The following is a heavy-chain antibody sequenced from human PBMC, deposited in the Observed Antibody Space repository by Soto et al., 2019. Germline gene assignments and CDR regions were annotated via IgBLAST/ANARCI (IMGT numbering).Heavy chain of an antibody. D-gene: IGHD3-22*01. CDR1: GFTFSGSA. V-gene: IGHV3-73*01. J-gene: IGHJ4*02. Sequence: GGSLRLSCAASGFTFSGSAMHWVRQASGKVLEWVGRIRSKANGYATAYAASVKGRFTISRDDSKNTTYLQMNSLKTEDTAVYYCTRHDEASYYYDSSGYLWRQGT. CDR2: IRSKANGYAT. CDR3: TRHDEASYYYDSSGYL.